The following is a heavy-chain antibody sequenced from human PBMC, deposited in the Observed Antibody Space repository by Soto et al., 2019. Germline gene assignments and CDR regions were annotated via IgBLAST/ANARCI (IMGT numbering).Heavy chain of an antibody. Sequence: PSETLSLTCSVSGGSISSHYWSWVRQPPGKGLEWIGYIYYSGSTTYNPSLKSRVTIFVNTSNNQFSLKLISVAGADTAVYYFSRGSRAYFYGSNHGMDVWGQGTTVTVSS. V-gene: IGHV4-59*11. D-gene: IGHD3-10*01. CDR2: IYYSGST. CDR3: SRGSRAYFYGSNHGMDV. J-gene: IGHJ6*02. CDR1: GGSISSHY.